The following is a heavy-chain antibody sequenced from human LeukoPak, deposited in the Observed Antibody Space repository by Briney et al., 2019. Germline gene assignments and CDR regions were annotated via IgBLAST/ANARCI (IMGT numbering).Heavy chain of an antibody. J-gene: IGHJ4*02. CDR2: ISSSSSYI. V-gene: IGHV3-21*01. Sequence: PGGSLRLSCAASGFTFSSYSMNWVRQVPGKGLEWVSSISSSSSYIYYADSVKGRFTISRDNAKNSLYLQMNSLRAEDTAVYYCARHCSSTSCYQSEIDYWGQGTLVTVSS. CDR3: ARHCSSTSCYQSEIDY. D-gene: IGHD2-2*01. CDR1: GFTFSSYS.